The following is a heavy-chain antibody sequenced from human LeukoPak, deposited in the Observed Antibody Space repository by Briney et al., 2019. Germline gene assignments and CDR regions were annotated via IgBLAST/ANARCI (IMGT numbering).Heavy chain of an antibody. V-gene: IGHV3-48*01. CDR3: ARGDDEMVVPAAINAFDI. J-gene: IGHJ3*02. CDR1: GFTFSSYS. D-gene: IGHD2-2*01. CDR2: ISSSSSTI. Sequence: GGSLRLSCAASGFTFSSYSMNWVRQAPGKGLEWVSYISSSSSTIYYADSVKGRSTISRDNAKNSLYLQMNSLRAEDTAVYYCARGDDEMVVPAAINAFDIWGQGTMVTVSS.